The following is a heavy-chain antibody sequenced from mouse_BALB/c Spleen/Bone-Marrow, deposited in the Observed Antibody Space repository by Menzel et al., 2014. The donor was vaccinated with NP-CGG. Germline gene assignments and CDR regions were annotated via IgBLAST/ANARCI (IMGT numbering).Heavy chain of an antibody. CDR1: GYTFTSYW. J-gene: IGHJ2*01. CDR3: ARGGFDY. Sequence: QVQLKQSGAELVKPGASVKLSCKASGYTFTSYWMHWVKQRPGQGLEWIGEINPSNGRTNYNEKFKSKATLTLDKSSSTAYMQLSSLTSEDSAVYYCARGGFDYWGQGTTLTVSS. V-gene: IGHV1S81*02. CDR2: INPSNGRT.